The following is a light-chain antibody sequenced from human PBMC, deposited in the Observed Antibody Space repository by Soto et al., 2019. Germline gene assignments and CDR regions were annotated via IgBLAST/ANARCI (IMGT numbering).Light chain of an antibody. J-gene: IGLJ2*01. Sequence: QSVLTQPASVSGSPGQSITISCTGTSSDIGGLYNYVSWYQQHPGKAPKLLIYDVNDRPSGVSDRLSGSKSGNTASLTISGLQAEDEADYFCSAYSSGATHVVFGGGTKLTVL. CDR2: DVN. CDR1: SSDIGGLYNY. V-gene: IGLV2-14*03. CDR3: SAYSSGATHVV.